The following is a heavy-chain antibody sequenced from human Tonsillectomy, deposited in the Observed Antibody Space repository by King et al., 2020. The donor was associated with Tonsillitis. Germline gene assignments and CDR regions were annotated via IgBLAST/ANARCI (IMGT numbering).Heavy chain of an antibody. V-gene: IGHV4-61*02. CDR3: AREICSSSSCYLYYFDY. Sequence: PLQESGPGLVKPSQTLSLTCTVSGGSISSGSYYWRWIRQPAGQGLEWIGRIYTSGSTNYNPSLKSRVTVSVDTSKNQFSLKLSSVTAADTAVYYCAREICSSSSCYLYYFDYWGQGTLVTVSS. CDR2: IYTSGST. CDR1: GGSISSGSYY. J-gene: IGHJ4*02. D-gene: IGHD2-2*01.